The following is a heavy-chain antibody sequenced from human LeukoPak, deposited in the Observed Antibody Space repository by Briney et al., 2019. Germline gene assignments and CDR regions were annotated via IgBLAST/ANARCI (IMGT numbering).Heavy chain of an antibody. CDR3: AREGDYHNYYGMDV. J-gene: IGHJ6*02. CDR1: GSSVSSGNFY. V-gene: IGHV4-61*01. Sequence: PSETLSLTCTVSGSSVSSGNFYWYWLRQPPEKGLEWIGYIYYSGSTNYNPSLKSRVTISVDMSKNQFSLKLRSVTAADTAVYYCAREGDYHNYYGMDVWGQGTTVTVSS. CDR2: IYYSGST. D-gene: IGHD3-16*01.